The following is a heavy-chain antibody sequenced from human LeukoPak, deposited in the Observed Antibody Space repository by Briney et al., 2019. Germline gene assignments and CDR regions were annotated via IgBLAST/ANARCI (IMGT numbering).Heavy chain of an antibody. CDR3: AKAPGGSYYVDY. CDR2: IRYDGSNK. J-gene: IGHJ4*02. V-gene: IGHV3-30*02. Sequence: GGSLRLSCAASGFTFSSYGIHWVRQAPGKGLEWAAFIRYDGSNKYHADSVKGRFTISRDNSKNTVYLQMNSLRAEDTAVYYCAKAPGGSYYVDYWGQGTLVTVSS. D-gene: IGHD1-26*01. CDR1: GFTFSSYG.